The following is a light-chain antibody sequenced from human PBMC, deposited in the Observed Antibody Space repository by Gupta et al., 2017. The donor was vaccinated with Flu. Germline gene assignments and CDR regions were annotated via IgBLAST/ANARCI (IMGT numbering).Light chain of an antibody. CDR2: DST. J-gene: IGKJ4*01. V-gene: IGKV3-11*01. CDR3: QQRDNWLII. CDR1: QSVTTF. Sequence: PSTLSLSPGDSATLSCRASQSVTTFLAWYQQKPGQSPRLLIYDSTKRATGIPGRFSGSGSGTXFTLTIXSLEPEDFAVYYCQQRDNWLIIFGXGTMVEIK.